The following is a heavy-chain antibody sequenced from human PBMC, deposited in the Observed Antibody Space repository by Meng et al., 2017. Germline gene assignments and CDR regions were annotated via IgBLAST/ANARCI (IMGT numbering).Heavy chain of an antibody. J-gene: IGHJ5*02. CDR1: GFTVSSNY. Sequence: EVLLGESGGGLVQPGGSLRLSCAASGFTVSSNYMSWVRQAPGKGLEWVSVIYSGGSTYYADSVKGRFTISRDNSKNTLYLQMNSLRAEDTAVYYCARESMYNWFDPWGQGTLVTVSS. CDR2: IYSGGST. V-gene: IGHV3-66*02. D-gene: IGHD6-6*01. CDR3: ARESMYNWFDP.